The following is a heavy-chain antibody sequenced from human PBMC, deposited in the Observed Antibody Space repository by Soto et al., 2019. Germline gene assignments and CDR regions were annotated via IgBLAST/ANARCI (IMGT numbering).Heavy chain of an antibody. Sequence: GVLRLSCAVSGFTFSDYGMHWVRQAPGKGLEWVAVMSYAGTYKYYADSVKGRFTISRDLSGNTLFLQMNSLRLEDTAVYFCAKEMYPRTVLESSSPWGDYWGQGTLVTV. CDR3: AKEMYPRTVLESSSPWGDY. CDR1: GFTFSDYG. D-gene: IGHD6-6*01. J-gene: IGHJ4*02. CDR2: MSYAGTYK. V-gene: IGHV3-30*18.